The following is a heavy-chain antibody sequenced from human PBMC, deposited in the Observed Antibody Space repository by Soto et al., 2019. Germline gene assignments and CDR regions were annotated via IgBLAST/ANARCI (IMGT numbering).Heavy chain of an antibody. CDR2: INPNSGGT. D-gene: IGHD4-17*01. CDR1: GYSFSAYY. CDR3: ARESGGTTATLDYYYFYMDV. Sequence: QVQLVQSGAEVKKPGASVRVSCKASGYSFSAYYIHWMRQAPGQGLEWMGWINPNSGGTNFAQKFQGWVTMTRDTSISTAYMERSRLKSDDTAVYFCARESGGTTATLDYYYFYMDVWGKGTTVTVSS. J-gene: IGHJ6*03. V-gene: IGHV1-2*04.